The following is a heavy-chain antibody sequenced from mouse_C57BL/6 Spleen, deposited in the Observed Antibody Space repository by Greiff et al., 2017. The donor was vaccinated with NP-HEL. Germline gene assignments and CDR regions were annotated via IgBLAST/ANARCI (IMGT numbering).Heavy chain of an antibody. V-gene: IGHV1-52*01. J-gene: IGHJ2*01. CDR1: GSTFTSYW. CDR2: IDPSDSEP. CDR3: ARGDYGSSYNY. Sequence: VQLQQPGAELVRPGSSVTLSCTASGSTFTSYWMHWVKPRPIQGLEWIGNIDPSDSEPPSNPKFQDKATLPAPESSSTAYRRLSSLTSEDSAVYYCARGDYGSSYNYWGQGTTLTVSS. D-gene: IGHD1-1*01.